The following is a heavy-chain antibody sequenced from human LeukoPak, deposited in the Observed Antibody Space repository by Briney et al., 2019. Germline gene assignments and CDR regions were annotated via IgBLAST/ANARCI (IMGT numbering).Heavy chain of an antibody. V-gene: IGHV4-39*07. D-gene: IGHD1-1*01. CDR1: GGSISSNSYY. CDR2: IYYSGSA. J-gene: IGHJ3*02. Sequence: SETLSLTCAVSGGSISSNSYYWGWIRQPPGKGLEWIGSIYYSGSANYNPSLKSRVTISVDTSKNQFSLKLSSVTAADTAVYYCARAAKRQLLGAFDIWGQGTMVTVSS. CDR3: ARAAKRQLLGAFDI.